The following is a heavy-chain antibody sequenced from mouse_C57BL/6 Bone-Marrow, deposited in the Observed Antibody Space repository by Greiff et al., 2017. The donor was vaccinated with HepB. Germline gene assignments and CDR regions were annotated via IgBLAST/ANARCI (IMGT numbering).Heavy chain of an antibody. J-gene: IGHJ3*01. CDR1: GFTFSSYT. Sequence: EVNVVESGGGLVKPGGSLKLSCAASGFTFSSYTMSWVRQTPEKRLEWVATISGGGGNTYYPDSVKGRFTISRDNAKNTLYLQMSSLRSEDTALYYCARHSDYDWFAYWGQGTLVTVSA. CDR3: ARHSDYDWFAY. V-gene: IGHV5-9*01. D-gene: IGHD2-4*01. CDR2: ISGGGGNT.